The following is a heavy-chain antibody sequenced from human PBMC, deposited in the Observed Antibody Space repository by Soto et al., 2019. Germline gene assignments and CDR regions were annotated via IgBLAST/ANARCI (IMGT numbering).Heavy chain of an antibody. D-gene: IGHD5-12*01. CDR2: INSDGSST. V-gene: IGHV3-74*01. J-gene: IGHJ6*03. CDR3: ARLGDSGYDPTDYYYYYMDV. Sequence: GGSLRLSCAASGFTFSSYWMHWVRQAPWKGLVWVSRINSDGSSTSYADSVKGRFTISRDNAKNTLYLQMNSLRAEDTAVYYCARLGDSGYDPTDYYYYYMDVWGKGTTVTVSS. CDR1: GFTFSSYW.